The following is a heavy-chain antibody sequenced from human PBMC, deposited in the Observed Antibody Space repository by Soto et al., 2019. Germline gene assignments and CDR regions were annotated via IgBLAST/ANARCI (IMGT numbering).Heavy chain of an antibody. CDR3: ARGMAVAGHYFDS. CDR1: GGSFSGYF. J-gene: IGHJ4*01. CDR2: INHSGTT. V-gene: IGHV4-34*01. D-gene: IGHD6-19*01. Sequence: QVQLQQWGAGLLKPSETLSLTCAVYGGSFSGYFWSWIRQPPGKGLEWIGEINHSGTTNSNPSLKSRITMSVDTTKNQFSLKLNFVTAADTAVYYCARGMAVAGHYFDSWGHGTLVTVSS.